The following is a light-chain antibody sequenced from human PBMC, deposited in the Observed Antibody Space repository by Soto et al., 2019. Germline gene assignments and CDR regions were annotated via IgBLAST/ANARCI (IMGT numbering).Light chain of an antibody. Sequence: DIQVTQSPSSLSASVGDSVTLSCQTRQRVDSYIHWYQHQSGKPPKLLIYAASTLQDGVPSRFSCDRSATAFSLIITGLHTGDSETYYCQQTYTSVYTFGQGTKV. J-gene: IGKJ1*01. CDR2: AAS. CDR1: QRVDSY. V-gene: IGKV1-39*01. CDR3: QQTYTSVYT.